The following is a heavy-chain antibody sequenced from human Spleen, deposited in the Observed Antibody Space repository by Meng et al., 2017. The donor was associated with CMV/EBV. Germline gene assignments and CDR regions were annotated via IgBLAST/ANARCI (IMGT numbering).Heavy chain of an antibody. CDR1: GDSVSSKGAA. D-gene: IGHD3-16*01. CDR3: TRDVLGGFDP. J-gene: IGHJ5*02. V-gene: IGHV6-1*01. CDR2: TYYRSKWYS. Sequence: CAISGDSVSSKGAAWNWLRQSPSRDFVWLGRTYYRSKWYSEYAVSLRGRIIINPDTSKNQFSLQLNSVTPEDTAVYYCTRDVLGGFDPWGQGTLVTVSS.